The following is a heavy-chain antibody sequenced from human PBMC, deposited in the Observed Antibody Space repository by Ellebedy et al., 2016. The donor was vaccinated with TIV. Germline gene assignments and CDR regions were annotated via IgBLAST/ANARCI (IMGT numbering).Heavy chain of an antibody. CDR2: ISSSSSYI. CDR1: GFTFSSYS. Sequence: GESLKISXAASGFTFSSYSMNWVRQAPGKGLEWVSSISSSSSYIYYADSVKGRFTISRDNAKNSLYLQMNSLRAEDTAVYYCARGWNYDGFDYWGQGTLVTVSS. J-gene: IGHJ4*02. V-gene: IGHV3-21*01. CDR3: ARGWNYDGFDY. D-gene: IGHD1-7*01.